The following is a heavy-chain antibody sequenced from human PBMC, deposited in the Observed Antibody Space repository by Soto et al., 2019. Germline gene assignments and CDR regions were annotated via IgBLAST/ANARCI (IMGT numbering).Heavy chain of an antibody. CDR2: ISGSGGST. D-gene: IGHD3-22*01. Sequence: GGSLRLSCAASGFTFSSYAMSWVRQAPGKGLEWVSAISGSGGSTYYADSVKGRFTISRDNSKNTLYLQMNSLRAEDTAVYYCANRITYYYDRTPDGAFHIWGQGTMVTVSS. V-gene: IGHV3-23*01. CDR1: GFTFSSYA. J-gene: IGHJ3*02. CDR3: ANRITYYYDRTPDGAFHI.